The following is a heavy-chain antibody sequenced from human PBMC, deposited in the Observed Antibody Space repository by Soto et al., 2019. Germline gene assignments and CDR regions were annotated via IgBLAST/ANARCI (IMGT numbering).Heavy chain of an antibody. V-gene: IGHV3-43*02. CDR2: ISGDGGST. D-gene: IGHD6-13*01. Sequence: GGSLRLSCAASGFTFDDYAMHWVRQAPGKGLEWVSLISGDGGSTYYADSVKGRFTISRDNSKNSLYLQMNSLRTEDTALYYCAKVTQGGSSWSFDYWGQGTLVTVSS. CDR1: GFTFDDYA. CDR3: AKVTQGGSSWSFDY. J-gene: IGHJ4*02.